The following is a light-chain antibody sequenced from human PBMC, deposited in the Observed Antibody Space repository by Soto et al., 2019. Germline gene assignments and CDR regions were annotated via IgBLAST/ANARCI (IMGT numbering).Light chain of an antibody. J-gene: IGKJ5*01. Sequence: EIVMTQSPATLSVSPGATATLSCRASQSIGSNVGWYQQKPGQAPRLLIYGASTRATGISARFSGSGSGTEFSLTISSLQSEDLAVYYCQQYNTWSLITFRQGTRLEIK. CDR1: QSIGSN. CDR3: QQYNTWSLIT. CDR2: GAS. V-gene: IGKV3-15*01.